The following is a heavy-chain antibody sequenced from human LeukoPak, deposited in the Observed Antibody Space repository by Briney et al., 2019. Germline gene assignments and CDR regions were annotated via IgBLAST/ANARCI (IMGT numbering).Heavy chain of an antibody. CDR2: SNSGGDT. CDR1: GFAFSFYA. CDR3: AKEPEPPQHFEY. Sequence: GGALRLSSAASGFAFSFYARSWGRLAPGKGLESVSASNSGGDTYYAESVKGRVTTSRDNSKNTLYLQMNSLRADDPAVYYCAKEPEPPQHFEYWGQGTLVTVSS. D-gene: IGHD6-13*01. V-gene: IGHV3-23*01. J-gene: IGHJ4*02.